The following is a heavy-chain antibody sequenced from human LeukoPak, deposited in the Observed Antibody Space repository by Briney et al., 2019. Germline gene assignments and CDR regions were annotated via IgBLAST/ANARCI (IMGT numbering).Heavy chain of an antibody. Sequence: SETLSLTCTVSGGSISSGGYYWSWIRQPPGKGLEWIGYIYYSGSTYYNPSLKSRVTMSVDTSKNQFSLKLSSVTAADTAVYYCARDETHIYGSGSSNWFDPWGQGILVTVSS. CDR3: ARDETHIYGSGSSNWFDP. J-gene: IGHJ5*02. D-gene: IGHD3-10*01. CDR1: GGSISSGGYY. CDR2: IYYSGST. V-gene: IGHV4-31*03.